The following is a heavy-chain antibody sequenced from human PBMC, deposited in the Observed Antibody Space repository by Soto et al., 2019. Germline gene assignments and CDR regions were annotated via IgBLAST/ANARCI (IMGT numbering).Heavy chain of an antibody. Sequence: QVQLVESGGGVVQPGRSLTLSCVASGFTLSNYGMHWVRQAPGKGLEWVAVIWYDGTTTYSADSVKGRFSISRDNSKNALFLQLSSLRAEDTAVYYCARNVGSSGSSRWFDNWGQGTLVTVSS. CDR3: ARNVGSSGSSRWFDN. D-gene: IGHD3-10*01. J-gene: IGHJ5*02. CDR1: GFTLSNYG. V-gene: IGHV3-33*01. CDR2: IWYDGTTT.